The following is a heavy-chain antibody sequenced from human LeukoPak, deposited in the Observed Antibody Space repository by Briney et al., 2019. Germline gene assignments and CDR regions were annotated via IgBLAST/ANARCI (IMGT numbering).Heavy chain of an antibody. D-gene: IGHD3-9*01. J-gene: IGHJ3*02. CDR2: IGSSGDNI. Sequence: GGSLRLSCAASGFTFSTFGMDWVRQAPGKGLEWVSFIGSSGDNIHYADSVEGRFIISRDNARNSLYLQMNSLRDEDTAGYYCATDSYDNYGKRSHAFDIWGQGTMVTVSS. V-gene: IGHV3-48*02. CDR3: ATDSYDNYGKRSHAFDI. CDR1: GFTFSTFG.